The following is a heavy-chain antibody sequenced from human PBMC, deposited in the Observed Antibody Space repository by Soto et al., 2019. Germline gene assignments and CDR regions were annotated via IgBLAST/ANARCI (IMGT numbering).Heavy chain of an antibody. CDR1: GGTFSSYA. V-gene: IGHV1-69*13. J-gene: IGHJ6*02. CDR3: ANRLVADSYYYYYGMDV. CDR2: IIPIFGTA. Sequence: GASVKVSCKASGGTFSSYAISWVRQAPGQGLEWMGGIIPIFGTANYAQKFQGRVTITADESTSTAYMELSSLRSEDTAVYYCANRLVADSYYYYYGMDVWGQGTTVTVYS. D-gene: IGHD2-15*01.